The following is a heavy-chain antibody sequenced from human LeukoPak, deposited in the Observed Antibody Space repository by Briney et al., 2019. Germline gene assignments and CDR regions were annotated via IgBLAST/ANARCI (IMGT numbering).Heavy chain of an antibody. Sequence: GGSLRLSCAASGFTFSSYWMHWVRHAPGKGLVWVSRINSDGGSTTYADSVKGRFTISRDNAKNTLYLQMSRLRAEDTAVYYCARGGGSSSWGQGTLVTVSS. D-gene: IGHD6-6*01. CDR1: GFTFSSYW. CDR2: INSDGGST. V-gene: IGHV3-74*01. J-gene: IGHJ5*02. CDR3: ARGGGSSS.